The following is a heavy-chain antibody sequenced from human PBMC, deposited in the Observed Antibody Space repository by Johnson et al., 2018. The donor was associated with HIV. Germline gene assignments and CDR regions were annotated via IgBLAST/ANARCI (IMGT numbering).Heavy chain of an antibody. Sequence: EVQLVESGGGLVQPGGSLRLSCAASGFSISYDYMSWVRQAPGKGLEWVSSIYSGGNTYHADSVMGRFTISRDKSENTVYLQMNRLRAEDTAVYYCARMTTTVSHHDGFDIWGQGTMVTVSS. V-gene: IGHV3-66*01. CDR2: IYSGGNT. CDR3: ARMTTTVSHHDGFDI. D-gene: IGHD4-17*01. CDR1: GFSISYDY. J-gene: IGHJ3*02.